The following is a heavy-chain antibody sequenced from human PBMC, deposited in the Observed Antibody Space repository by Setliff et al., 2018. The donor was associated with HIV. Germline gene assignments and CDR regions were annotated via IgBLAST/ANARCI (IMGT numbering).Heavy chain of an antibody. J-gene: IGHJ3*02. D-gene: IGHD6-13*01. CDR1: GYTFTSKH. Sequence: SVKVSCKASGYTFTSKHINWVRQATGQGLEWMGMIIPMYNIPAYAQRFQGRVTFTADESTSTAYMELSSLSSEDTAVYYCARDQTGVAAAAFGGGSAWSDEGFDIWGQGTMVTVSS. V-gene: IGHV1-69*13. CDR2: IIPMYNIP. CDR3: ARDQTGVAAAAFGGGSAWSDEGFDI.